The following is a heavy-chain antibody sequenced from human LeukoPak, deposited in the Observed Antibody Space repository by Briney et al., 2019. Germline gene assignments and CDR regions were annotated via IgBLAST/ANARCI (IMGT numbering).Heavy chain of an antibody. CDR3: AREQRRYIDG. V-gene: IGHV3-20*04. Sequence: VVPRRLSCAASGFTFDDYGMSWVRQAPGKGPYSVSGINWNGATTGYAYSVKGRFTMSRDNAKNSLYLQMNSLRAHDTALYYCAREQRRYIDGWGQGTTVTVSS. J-gene: IGHJ6*02. CDR2: INWNGATT. CDR1: GFTFDDYG.